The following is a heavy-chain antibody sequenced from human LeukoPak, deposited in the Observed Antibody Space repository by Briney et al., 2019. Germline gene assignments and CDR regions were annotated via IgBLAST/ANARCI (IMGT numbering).Heavy chain of an antibody. Sequence: GGSLRLSCAASGFTFSSYAMHWVRQAPGKGLEWVAVISYDGSNKYYADSVKGRFTISRDNSKNTLYLQMNSLRAEDTAVYYCARDRSAFVIWGQGTMVTVSS. V-gene: IGHV3-30-3*01. CDR2: ISYDGSNK. CDR1: GFTFSSYA. J-gene: IGHJ3*02. CDR3: ARDRSAFVI.